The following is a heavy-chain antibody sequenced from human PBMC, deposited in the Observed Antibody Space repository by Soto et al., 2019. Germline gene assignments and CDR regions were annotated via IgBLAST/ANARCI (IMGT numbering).Heavy chain of an antibody. V-gene: IGHV3-48*01. CDR3: ARDQGGLQYNYMDV. CDR1: GFTFSSYS. CDR2: ISSSSSTI. Sequence: GGSLRLSCAASGFTFSSYSMNWVRQAPGKGLEWVSYISSSSSTIYYADSVKGRFTISRDNAKNSLYLQMNSLRAEDTAVYYCARDQGGLQYNYMDVWGKGTTVTVSS. D-gene: IGHD4-4*01. J-gene: IGHJ6*03.